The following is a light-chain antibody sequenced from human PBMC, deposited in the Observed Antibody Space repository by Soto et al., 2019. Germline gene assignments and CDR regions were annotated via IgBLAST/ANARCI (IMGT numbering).Light chain of an antibody. V-gene: IGKV2-24*01. J-gene: IGKJ4*01. Sequence: EIVMTQTPLSSPVTVGQPASISCSSSQSILHSDGNTYLSWLQQRPGQPPRLLIYKVSNRFSGVPVRFSGSGSGTDFTLKISRVEAEDVGFYYCMQGTHFPFTFGGGTKVEIK. CDR1: QSILHSDGNTY. CDR3: MQGTHFPFT. CDR2: KVS.